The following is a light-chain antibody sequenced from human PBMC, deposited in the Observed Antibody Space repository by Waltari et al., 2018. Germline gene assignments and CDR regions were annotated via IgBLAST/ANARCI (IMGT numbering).Light chain of an antibody. V-gene: IGLV2-23*02. CDR1: RSDVRRQHL. CDR3: CSYVGTVI. CDR2: EVN. J-gene: IGLJ2*01. Sequence: QSALTQPASVSGSPGQSITISCAGTRSDVRRQHLFAWYQKYPGKSPKLLIYEVNKRPSGVSGRFSCSTSGKVASLTISGLQAEDEADYYCCSYVGTVIFGGGTNVSV.